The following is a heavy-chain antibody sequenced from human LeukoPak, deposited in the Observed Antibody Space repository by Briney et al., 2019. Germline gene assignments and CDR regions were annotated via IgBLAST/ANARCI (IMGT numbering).Heavy chain of an antibody. D-gene: IGHD3-22*01. J-gene: IGHJ4*02. CDR2: IKQDGSEK. CDR3: ARYADYDSSGSWGYFDY. V-gene: IGHV3-7*01. Sequence: PGGSLRLSCAASGFTFSSYWMSWVRQAPGKGLEWVANIKQDGSEKYYVDSVKGRFTISRDNAKNSLYLQMNSLRAEDTAVDYCARYADYDSSGSWGYFDYWGQGTLVTVSS. CDR1: GFTFSSYW.